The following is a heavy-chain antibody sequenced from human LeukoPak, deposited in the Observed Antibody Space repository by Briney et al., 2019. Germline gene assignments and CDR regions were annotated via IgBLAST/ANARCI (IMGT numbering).Heavy chain of an antibody. CDR2: ISDSGGSR. CDR3: ARDPVGYSSSWYLDY. D-gene: IGHD6-13*01. V-gene: IGHV3-23*01. CDR1: GFTFSSYA. J-gene: IGHJ4*02. Sequence: GGSLRLSCGASGFTFSSYAMSWVRQAPGKGLEWVSGISDSGGSRHYADSVKGRFTISRDNSKNTLYLQMNSLRAEDTAVYYCARDPVGYSSSWYLDYWGQGTLVTVSS.